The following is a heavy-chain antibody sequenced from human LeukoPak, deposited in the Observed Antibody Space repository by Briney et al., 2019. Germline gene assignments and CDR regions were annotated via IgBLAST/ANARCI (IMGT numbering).Heavy chain of an antibody. CDR2: IYHSGST. Sequence: SETLSLTCTVSGYSISSGYYWGWIRPPPGKGLEWIGNIYHSGSTYYNPSLKSRVTISVDTSKNQFSLKLSSVTAADTAVYYCARDRGSYYVHDAFDIWGQGTMVTVSS. V-gene: IGHV4-38-2*02. D-gene: IGHD1-26*01. CDR1: GYSISSGYY. J-gene: IGHJ3*02. CDR3: ARDRGSYYVHDAFDI.